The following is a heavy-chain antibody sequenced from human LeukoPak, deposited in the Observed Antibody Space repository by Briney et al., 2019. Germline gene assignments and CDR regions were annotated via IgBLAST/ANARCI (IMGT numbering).Heavy chain of an antibody. V-gene: IGHV4-39*01. J-gene: IGHJ4*02. Sequence: SETLSLTCTVSGGSISSSSYYWGWIRQPPGKGLEWIGSIYYSGSTYYSPSLKSRVTISVDTSKNQFSLKLSSVTAADTAVYYCAEITVASSHYYDSSGYYYGGVFDYWGQGTLVTVSS. CDR3: AEITVASSHYYDSSGYYYGGVFDY. CDR1: GGSISSSSYY. CDR2: IYYSGST. D-gene: IGHD3-22*01.